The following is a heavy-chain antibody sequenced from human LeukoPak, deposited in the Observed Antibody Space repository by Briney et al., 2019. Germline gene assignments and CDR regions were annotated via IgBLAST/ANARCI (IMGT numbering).Heavy chain of an antibody. Sequence: PSETLSLTCTVSGGSISGYYWSWIRQPPGKGLKWIGYIHYSGSTNYNPSLKSRVTISVDTSKNQFSLKLHSVTAADTAVYYCARYYCSSTTCYNFDYWGQGTLVTVSS. CDR3: ARYYCSSTTCYNFDY. CDR2: IHYSGST. D-gene: IGHD2-2*02. V-gene: IGHV4-59*01. CDR1: GGSISGYY. J-gene: IGHJ4*02.